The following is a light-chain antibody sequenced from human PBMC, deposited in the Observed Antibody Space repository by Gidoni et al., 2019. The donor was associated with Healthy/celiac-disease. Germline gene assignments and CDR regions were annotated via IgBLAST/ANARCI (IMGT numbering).Light chain of an antibody. Sequence: ELVLTQSTGTLSLSPGERATLSCRASQSVSSSYLAWYQQKPGQAPRLLIYGASSRATGIPDRFSGSGSGTDFTLTISRLEPEDFAVYYCQQYGSSPFTFXPXTKVDIK. CDR1: QSVSSSY. CDR2: GAS. CDR3: QQYGSSPFT. V-gene: IGKV3-20*01. J-gene: IGKJ3*01.